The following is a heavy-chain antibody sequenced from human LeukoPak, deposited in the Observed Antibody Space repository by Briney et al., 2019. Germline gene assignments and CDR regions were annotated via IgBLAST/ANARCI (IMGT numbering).Heavy chain of an antibody. CDR1: GFTFSSYA. D-gene: IGHD5-24*01. V-gene: IGHV3-23*01. CDR2: ISGSGGST. J-gene: IGHJ4*02. Sequence: PGGALRLSCAAPGFTFSSYAMSWVRQAPGKGLEWVSAISGSGGSTYYAYSVKGRFTISRDNSKNTQYLQMNSLRAEDTAVYYCAKDSGVRRGLQSDYWGQGTLVTVSS. CDR3: AKDSGVRRGLQSDY.